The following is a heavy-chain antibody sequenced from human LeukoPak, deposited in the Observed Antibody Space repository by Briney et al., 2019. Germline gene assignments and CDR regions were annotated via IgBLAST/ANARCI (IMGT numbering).Heavy chain of an antibody. J-gene: IGHJ6*02. CDR1: GFTFSSYG. CDR2: ISYDGSNK. Sequence: GRSLRLSCAASGFTFSSYGMHWVRQAPGKGLEWVAVISYDGSNKYYADSVKGRFTISRDNSKSTLYLQMNSLRAEDTAVYYCAKRSLYYYYGMDVWGQGTTVTVSS. CDR3: AKRSLYYYYGMDV. D-gene: IGHD2/OR15-2a*01. V-gene: IGHV3-30*18.